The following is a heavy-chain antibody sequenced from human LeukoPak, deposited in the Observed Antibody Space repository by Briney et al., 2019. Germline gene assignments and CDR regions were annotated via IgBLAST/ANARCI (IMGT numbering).Heavy chain of an antibody. Sequence: PGGSLRLSCEASGFTFTNYAMNWVRQAPGKGLEWVSTLSPSGADTYYADSVKGRFTISRDISKNTLYLQMNSLRAEDTAVYYCARRAYNWGAFDIWGQGTMVTVSS. D-gene: IGHD5-24*01. CDR1: GFTFTNYA. V-gene: IGHV3-23*01. J-gene: IGHJ3*02. CDR3: ARRAYNWGAFDI. CDR2: LSPSGADT.